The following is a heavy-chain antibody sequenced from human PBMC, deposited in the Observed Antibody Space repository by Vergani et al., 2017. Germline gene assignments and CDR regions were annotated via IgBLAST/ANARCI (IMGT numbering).Heavy chain of an antibody. D-gene: IGHD2-2*01. CDR3: ARASCSSTSCYPPLDWFDP. CDR1: GGSISSYY. Sequence: QVQLQESGPGLVKPSETLSLTCTVSGGSISSYYWSWIRQPAGKGLEWIGRIYTSGSTNYNPSLKSRVTMSVDTSKNQFPLKLSSVTAADTAVYYCARASCSSTSCYPPLDWFDPWGQGTLVTVSS. J-gene: IGHJ5*02. CDR2: IYTSGST. V-gene: IGHV4-4*07.